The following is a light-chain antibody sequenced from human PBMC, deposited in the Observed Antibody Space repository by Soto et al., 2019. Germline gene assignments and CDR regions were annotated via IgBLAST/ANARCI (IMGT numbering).Light chain of an antibody. V-gene: IGLV2-14*01. CDR2: EVT. J-gene: IGLJ1*01. CDR1: SSDIGGYNY. Sequence: QSALTQPASVSGSPGQSITISCTGTSSDIGGYNYVSWYQQHPGKASKLMIYEVTNRPSGISNRFSGSRSGNTASLTISGRLAEDEADYYCSSYASAIAVVFGTGTKLTVL. CDR3: SSYASAIAVV.